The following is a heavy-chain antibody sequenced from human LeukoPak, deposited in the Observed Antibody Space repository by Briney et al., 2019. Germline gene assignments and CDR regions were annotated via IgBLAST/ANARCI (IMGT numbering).Heavy chain of an antibody. CDR3: ARASYCSDGSCYSDY. V-gene: IGHV1-18*01. CDR2: ISAYNGNT. Sequence: ASVKVSCKASGYTFTSYSISWVRQAPGQGLEWMGWISAYNGNTIYAQKVKGRVTMTTDTSTSTAYMELRSLQSDGTAVYYCARASYCSDGSCYSDYWGQGTLVTVSS. CDR1: GYTFTSYS. J-gene: IGHJ4*02. D-gene: IGHD2-15*01.